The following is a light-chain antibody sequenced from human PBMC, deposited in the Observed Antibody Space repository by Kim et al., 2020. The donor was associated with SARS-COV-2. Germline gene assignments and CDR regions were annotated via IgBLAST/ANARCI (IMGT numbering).Light chain of an antibody. Sequence: GPSLTVSCTGASSDVGSYNLVSWYQQHPGKAPKLMIYEGSKRPSGVSNRFSGSKSGNTASLTISGLQSEDEADYYCCSYAGSSTLVFGGGTQLTVL. CDR1: SSDVGSYNL. J-gene: IGLJ2*01. V-gene: IGLV2-23*01. CDR2: EGS. CDR3: CSYAGSSTLV.